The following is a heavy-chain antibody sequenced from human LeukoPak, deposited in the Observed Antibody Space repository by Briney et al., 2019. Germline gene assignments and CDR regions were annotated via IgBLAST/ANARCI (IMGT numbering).Heavy chain of an antibody. V-gene: IGHV3-73*01. CDR1: GFTFSGSA. Sequence: PRGSLRLSCAASGFTFSGSAMHWVRQASGKGLEWVGRIRSKANTYATAYAASVKGRFTISRDDSKNTAYLQLNSLKTEDTAVYYCSAAVGTDFYDYGMDVWGQGTTVTVSS. J-gene: IGHJ6*02. D-gene: IGHD6-13*01. CDR3: SAAVGTDFYDYGMDV. CDR2: IRSKANTYAT.